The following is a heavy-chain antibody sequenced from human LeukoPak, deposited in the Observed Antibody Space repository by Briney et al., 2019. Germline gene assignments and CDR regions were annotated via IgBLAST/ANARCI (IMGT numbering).Heavy chain of an antibody. Sequence: PGGSLRLSCAASGFTFSDYAMSWVRQAPGKGLEWVSGISGGGGSTYYADSVKGRFTLSRDNSKNTLSLQINSLRAEDTAVYYCARAYSSRWEGFDYWGQGTLVTVSS. D-gene: IGHD6-13*01. CDR3: ARAYSSRWEGFDY. V-gene: IGHV3-23*01. CDR1: GFTFSDYA. CDR2: ISGGGGST. J-gene: IGHJ4*02.